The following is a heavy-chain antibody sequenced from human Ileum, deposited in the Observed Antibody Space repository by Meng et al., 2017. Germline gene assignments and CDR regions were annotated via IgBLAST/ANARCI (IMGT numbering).Heavy chain of an antibody. CDR3: ARGSGSYGSNLDY. J-gene: IGHJ4*02. Sequence: GSLRLSCAASGFIFSDAYMSWIRQAPGKGLEWIGNMYYSATTYYNPSLKSRVTLSVDTSKNQFSLKLTSVTAADTAVYYCARGSGSYGSNLDYWGQGTLVTVSS. CDR2: MYYSATT. D-gene: IGHD1-26*01. V-gene: IGHV4-38-2*01. CDR1: GFIFSDAY.